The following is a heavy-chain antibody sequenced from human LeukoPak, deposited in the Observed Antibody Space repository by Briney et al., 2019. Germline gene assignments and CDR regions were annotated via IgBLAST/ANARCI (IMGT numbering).Heavy chain of an antibody. V-gene: IGHV4-34*01. CDR2: INHSGST. Sequence: PSETLSLTCAVYGGSFSGYCWSWIRQPPGKGLEWIGEINHSGSTNYNPSLKSRVTISVDTSKNQFSLKLSSVTAADTAVYYCARAPIVVVVAATKRDAFDIWGQGTMVTVSS. CDR1: GGSFSGYC. J-gene: IGHJ3*02. D-gene: IGHD2-15*01. CDR3: ARAPIVVVVAATKRDAFDI.